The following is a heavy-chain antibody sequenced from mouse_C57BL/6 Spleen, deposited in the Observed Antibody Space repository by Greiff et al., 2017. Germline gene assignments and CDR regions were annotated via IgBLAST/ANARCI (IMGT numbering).Heavy chain of an antibody. CDR2: LGPSDSYT. CDR3: AREDYYYGSSPCFDY. Sequence: QVQLQQPGAELVRPGTSVKLSCKASGYTFPSYWVHWVKQRPGQGLEWIGVLGPSDSYTNYNLKFKGQATLTVDTSSSTAYKQLSSLTSEDSAVYYCAREDYYYGSSPCFDYWGQGTTLTVSS. V-gene: IGHV1-59*01. J-gene: IGHJ2*01. CDR1: GYTFPSYW. D-gene: IGHD1-1*01.